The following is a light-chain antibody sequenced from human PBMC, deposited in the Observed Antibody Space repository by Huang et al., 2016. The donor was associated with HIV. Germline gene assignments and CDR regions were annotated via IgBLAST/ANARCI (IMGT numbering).Light chain of an antibody. CDR2: TAS. CDR1: QDISTF. Sequence: AIQMTQSPSSLSASTGDKITLACRASQDISTFVAWYQQKPGKPPTLLVHTASILQTGVPSRFNASGSGTDFTLTVTCLQSEDFASYYCQQYYSQSTFGPGTKV. CDR3: QQYYSQST. J-gene: IGKJ3*01. V-gene: IGKV1-8*01.